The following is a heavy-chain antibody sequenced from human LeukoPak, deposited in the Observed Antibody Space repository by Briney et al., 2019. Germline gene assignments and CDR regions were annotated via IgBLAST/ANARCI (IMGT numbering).Heavy chain of an antibody. CDR1: GFTFSSYG. CDR3: TRSVGGSGDY. Sequence: GGSLRLSCAASGFTFSSYGMHWVRQAPGKGLEWVSSIAGSSGYISYADSVKGRFTISRDNAKKSLYLQMNSLRAEDTAVYYCTRSVGGSGDYWGQGTLVTVSS. CDR2: IAGSSGYI. V-gene: IGHV3-21*01. J-gene: IGHJ4*02. D-gene: IGHD5-12*01.